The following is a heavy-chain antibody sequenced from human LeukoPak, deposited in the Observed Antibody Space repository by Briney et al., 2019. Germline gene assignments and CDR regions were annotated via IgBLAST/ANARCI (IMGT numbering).Heavy chain of an antibody. V-gene: IGHV4-39*01. CDR2: IYYSGST. Sequence: SETLSLTCTVSGGSLGSSSYYWGWIRQPPGKGLASIGSIYYSGSTYYNPSLKSRVTISVDTSKNQFSLKLSSVTAADTAVYYCASLRERSYYARGFDYWGQGTLVTVSS. D-gene: IGHD1-26*01. CDR1: GGSLGSSSYY. CDR3: ASLRERSYYARGFDY. J-gene: IGHJ4*02.